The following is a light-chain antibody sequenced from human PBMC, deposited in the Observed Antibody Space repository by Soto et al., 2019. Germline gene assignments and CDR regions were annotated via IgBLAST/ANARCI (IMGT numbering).Light chain of an antibody. V-gene: IGKV3-20*01. CDR3: QHYGSSPPGT. Sequence: EFVLTQSPGTLSFSPGERATLSCRASQTIRNNYLAWYQQRPGQAPRLLIYGASSRASGIPDRFSGSGSGTDFTLTISRLEPEDFAVYYCQHYGSSPPGTFGQGTKVDIK. CDR2: GAS. J-gene: IGKJ1*01. CDR1: QTIRNNY.